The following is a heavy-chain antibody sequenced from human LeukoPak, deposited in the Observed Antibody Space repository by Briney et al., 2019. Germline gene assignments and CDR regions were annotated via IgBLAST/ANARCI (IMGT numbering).Heavy chain of an antibody. CDR1: GGSISSYY. V-gene: IGHV4-59*08. Sequence: SETLSLTCTVSGGSISSYYWSWIRQPPGKGLEWIGYIYYSGSTNYNPSLKSRVTISVDTSKNQFSLKQSSVTAADTAVYYCATQRRDGYNSFDYWGQGTLVTVSS. D-gene: IGHD5-24*01. CDR3: ATQRRDGYNSFDY. J-gene: IGHJ4*02. CDR2: IYYSGST.